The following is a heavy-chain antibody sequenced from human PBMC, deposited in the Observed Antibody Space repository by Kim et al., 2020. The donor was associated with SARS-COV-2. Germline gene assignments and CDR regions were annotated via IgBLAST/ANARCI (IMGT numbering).Heavy chain of an antibody. CDR3: AKAGIYGSGSYYNDHLGSFDY. CDR1: GFTFDDYA. J-gene: IGHJ4*02. CDR2: ISWNSGSI. V-gene: IGHV3-9*01. D-gene: IGHD3-10*01. Sequence: GGSLRLSCAASGFTFDDYAMHWVRQAPGKGLEWVSGISWNSGSIGYADSVKGRFTISRDNAKNSLYLQMNSLRAEDTALYYCAKAGIYGSGSYYNDHLGSFDYWGQGTLVTVSS.